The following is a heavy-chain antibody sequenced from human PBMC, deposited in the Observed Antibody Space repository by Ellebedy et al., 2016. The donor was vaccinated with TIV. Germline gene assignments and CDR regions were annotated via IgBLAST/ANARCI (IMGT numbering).Heavy chain of an antibody. CDR1: GGSISTNSYY. V-gene: IGHV4-39*07. J-gene: IGHJ4*02. CDR3: ATTVLYYFDY. CDR2: NYYGGTT. D-gene: IGHD1-1*01. Sequence: MPSETLSLTCTVSGGSISTNSYYWSWIRQPPGKGLEWIGSNYYGGTTYYNPSLKSRVTISVDTSKNLFFLRLNSVTAADTAVYYCATTVLYYFDYWGQGSLVTVSS.